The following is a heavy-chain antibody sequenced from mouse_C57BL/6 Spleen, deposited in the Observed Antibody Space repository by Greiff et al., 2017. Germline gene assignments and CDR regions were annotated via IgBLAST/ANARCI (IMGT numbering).Heavy chain of an antibody. Sequence: VQLKQSGPELVKPGASVKIPCKASGYTFTDYNMDWVKQSHGKSLEWIGDINPNNGGTIYNQKFKGKATLTVDKSSSTAYMELRSLTSEDTAVYYCARRYDYDQYWYFDVWGTGTTVTVSS. J-gene: IGHJ1*03. CDR3: ARRYDYDQYWYFDV. CDR1: GYTFTDYN. CDR2: INPNNGGT. D-gene: IGHD2-4*01. V-gene: IGHV1-18*01.